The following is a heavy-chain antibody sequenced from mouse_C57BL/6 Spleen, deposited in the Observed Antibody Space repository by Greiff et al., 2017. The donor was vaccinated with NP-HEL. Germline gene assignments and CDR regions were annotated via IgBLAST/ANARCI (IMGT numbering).Heavy chain of an antibody. J-gene: IGHJ2*01. Sequence: QVQLKESGPELVKPGASVKISCKASGYAFSSSWMNWVKQRPGKGLEWIGRIYPGDGDTNYNGKFKGKATLTADKSSSTAYMQLSSLTSEDSAVYFCARSINWDNYWGQGTTLTVSS. V-gene: IGHV1-82*01. CDR2: IYPGDGDT. CDR1: GYAFSSSW. D-gene: IGHD4-1*01. CDR3: ARSINWDNY.